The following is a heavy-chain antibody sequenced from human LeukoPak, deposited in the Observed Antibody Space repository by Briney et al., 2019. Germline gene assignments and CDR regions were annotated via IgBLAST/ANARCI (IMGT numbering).Heavy chain of an antibody. D-gene: IGHD3-9*01. Sequence: GGSLRLSCAASGFTFSDYYMSWIRQAPGKGLEWVSYISSSGSTIYYADSVKGRFTISRDNSKNTLYLQMNSLRAEDTAVYYCAKANFDWFREDFFDYWGQGTLVTVSS. V-gene: IGHV3-11*01. CDR3: AKANFDWFREDFFDY. CDR1: GFTFSDYY. CDR2: ISSSGSTI. J-gene: IGHJ4*02.